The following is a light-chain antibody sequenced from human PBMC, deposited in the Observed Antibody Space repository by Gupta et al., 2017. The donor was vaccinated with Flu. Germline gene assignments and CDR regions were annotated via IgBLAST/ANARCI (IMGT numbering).Light chain of an antibody. Sequence: VSVSPGQTARITCSGDVLAKKYARGFQQKPGQAPVLVIYKDTERPSGIPERFSGSSSGTTVTLTISGAQVEDEADYYCYSAVPVFGGGTKLTVL. CDR1: VLAKKY. CDR3: YSAVPV. CDR2: KDT. J-gene: IGLJ2*01. V-gene: IGLV3-27*01.